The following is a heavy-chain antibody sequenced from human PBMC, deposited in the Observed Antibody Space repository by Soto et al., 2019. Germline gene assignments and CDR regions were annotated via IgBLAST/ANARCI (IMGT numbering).Heavy chain of an antibody. CDR3: AKGGELFVVVPADIGWY. J-gene: IGHJ4*02. CDR1: GFTFSSYA. Sequence: PGGSLRLSCAASGFTFSSYAMSWVRQAPGKGLEWVSTISGSGGSTYYADSVKGRFTISRDNSKNTLFLQMNSLRAEDTAVFYCAKGGELFVVVPADIGWYWGQGTLVTV. CDR2: ISGSGGST. V-gene: IGHV3-23*01. D-gene: IGHD2-2*01.